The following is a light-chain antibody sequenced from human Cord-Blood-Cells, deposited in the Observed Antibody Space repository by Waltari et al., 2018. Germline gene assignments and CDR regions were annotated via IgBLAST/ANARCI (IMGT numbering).Light chain of an antibody. V-gene: IGLV2-8*01. CDR1: SSDVGGYNY. J-gene: IGLJ1*01. CDR3: SSYAVSNKYV. CDR2: EVS. Sequence: QSALTQPPSASGSPGQSVTISCTGTSSDVGGYNYVSWYQQHPGKAPKLMIYEVSKRPSGVPDRFSGSKSGNAASLSVSGLQAEDEADYYCSSYAVSNKYVFGTGPKVTGL.